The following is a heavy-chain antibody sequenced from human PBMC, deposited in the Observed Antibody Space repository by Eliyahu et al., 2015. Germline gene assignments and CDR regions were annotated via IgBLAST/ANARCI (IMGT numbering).Heavy chain of an antibody. Sequence: QVQLVESGGGVVQPGXSLRLSCAASGFTFSSYGXXWVRRXPGKGLEWVAVISYDGSNKYYADSVKGRFTISRDNSKNTLYLQMNSLRAEDTAVYYCAKGGYCTGGVCSVAAAGIKTSELGYWGQGTLVTVSS. CDR1: GFTFSSYG. D-gene: IGHD2-8*02. J-gene: IGHJ4*02. CDR3: AKGGYCTGGVCSVAAAGIKTSELGY. CDR2: ISYDGSNK. V-gene: IGHV3-30*18.